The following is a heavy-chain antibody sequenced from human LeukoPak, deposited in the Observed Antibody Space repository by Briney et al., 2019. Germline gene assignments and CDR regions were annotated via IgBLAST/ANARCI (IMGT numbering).Heavy chain of an antibody. CDR2: HNHKIGDT. V-gene: IGHV1-2*06. J-gene: IGHJ4*02. CDR3: VRDFWGTYDY. CDR1: GYTFSDFTDYH. Sequence: ASVQVSCKASGYTFSDFTDYHLHWVRQAPGQGLEWVGRHNHKIGDTYYAQKFQGRVTITGDTSINTAYMELSSLRSDDTAMYYCVRDFWGTYDYWVQGTLVTVSS. D-gene: IGHD3-16*01.